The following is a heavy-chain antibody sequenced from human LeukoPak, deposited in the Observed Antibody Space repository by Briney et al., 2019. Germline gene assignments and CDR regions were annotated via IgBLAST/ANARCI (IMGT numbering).Heavy chain of an antibody. D-gene: IGHD6-19*01. CDR3: ARESIAVAGLDY. CDR1: GGSISSSNW. V-gene: IGHV4-4*02. CDR2: IYHSGST. Sequence: SETLSLTCAVSGGSISSSNWWSGVRQPPGKGLEWIGEIYHSGSTNYNPSLKSRVTISVDKSKNQFSLKLSSVTAADTAVYYCARESIAVAGLDYWGQGTLVTASS. J-gene: IGHJ4*02.